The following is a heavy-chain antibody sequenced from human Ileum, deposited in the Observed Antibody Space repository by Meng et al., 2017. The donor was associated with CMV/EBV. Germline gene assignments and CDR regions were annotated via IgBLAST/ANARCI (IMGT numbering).Heavy chain of an antibody. Sequence: GESLMTSCASLGFTLSVYWMHWVCQTPGPGLVPISRISSEGTFTEDADSVKGRFTISRDNAKNTLYLQMDSLRADDTAVYYCARGSKGWQGVDYWGQGTPVTVSS. J-gene: IGHJ4*02. CDR3: ARGSKGWQGVDY. V-gene: IGHV3-74*01. D-gene: IGHD6-19*01. CDR2: ISSEGTFT. CDR1: GFTLSVYW.